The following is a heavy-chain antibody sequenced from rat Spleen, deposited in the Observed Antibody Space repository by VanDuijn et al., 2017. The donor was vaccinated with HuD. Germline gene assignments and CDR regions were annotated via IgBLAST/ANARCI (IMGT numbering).Heavy chain of an antibody. J-gene: IGHJ4*01. CDR1: GFTFSDYY. CDR3: ARHSSTYYVMDA. V-gene: IGHV5-22*01. CDR2: ISYEGSNT. Sequence: EVQLVESGGGLVQPGRSLKLSCAASGFTFSDYYMAWVRQAPKKGLEWVASISYEGSNTYYGDSVKGRFTISRDNAKSTLFLQMNSLRSEDTATYYCARHSSTYYVMDAWGQGTSVTVSS. D-gene: IGHD1-2*01.